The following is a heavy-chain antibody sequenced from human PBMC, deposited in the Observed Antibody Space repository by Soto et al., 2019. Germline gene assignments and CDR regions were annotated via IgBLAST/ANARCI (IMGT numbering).Heavy chain of an antibody. D-gene: IGHD3-10*01. Sequence: EVQLLESGGVLVQPGGSLRLSCAASGFTFSTYAMTWVRQAPGKGLEWVSSISGSGGRTYYADSVKGRFTISRDNSKNTLYLQTNSLRAEDTAVYYCAKAGDYHGSESYFPPDHWGQGTLVPVSS. CDR3: AKAGDYHGSESYFPPDH. V-gene: IGHV3-23*01. CDR2: ISGSGGRT. J-gene: IGHJ4*02. CDR1: GFTFSTYA.